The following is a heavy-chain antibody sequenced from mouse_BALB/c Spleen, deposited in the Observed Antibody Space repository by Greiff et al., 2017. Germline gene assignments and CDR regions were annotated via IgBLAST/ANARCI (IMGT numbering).Heavy chain of an antibody. V-gene: IGHV3-2*02. CDR3: ARGGTARATAWFAY. Sequence: EVKLVESGPGLVKPSQSLSLTCTVTGYSITSYYAWNWIRQFPGNKLEWMGYISYSGSTSYNPSLKSRISITRDTSKNQFFLQLNSVTTEDTATYYCARGGTARATAWFAYWGQGTLVTVSA. J-gene: IGHJ3*01. D-gene: IGHD3-2*01. CDR1: GYSITSYYA. CDR2: ISYSGST.